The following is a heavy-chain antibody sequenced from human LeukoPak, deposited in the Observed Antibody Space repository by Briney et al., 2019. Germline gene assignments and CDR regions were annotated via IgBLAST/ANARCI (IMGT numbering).Heavy chain of an antibody. CDR1: GFTFDDYG. D-gene: IGHD2-21*01. Sequence: GGSLRLSCAASGFTFDDYGMSWVRQAPGKGLEWVSGINWNGGSTGYADSVKGRFTISRDTSTSTLFLQMNSLRADDTALYYCAKDRAYPNDVFDIWGQGTMVTVS. V-gene: IGHV3-20*04. J-gene: IGHJ3*02. CDR3: AKDRAYPNDVFDI. CDR2: INWNGGST.